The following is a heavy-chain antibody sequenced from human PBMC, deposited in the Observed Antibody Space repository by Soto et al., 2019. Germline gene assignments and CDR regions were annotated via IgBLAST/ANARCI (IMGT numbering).Heavy chain of an antibody. CDR3: ARAGYSSGWYELVGAFDI. J-gene: IGHJ3*02. CDR1: GFTFSSYS. D-gene: IGHD6-19*01. CDR2: ISSSSSYI. V-gene: IGHV3-21*01. Sequence: GGSLRLSCAASGFTFSSYSMNWVREAPGKGLEWVSSISSSSSYIYYADSVNGRFTISRDNAKNSLYLQMNSLRAEDTAVYYCARAGYSSGWYELVGAFDIWGQGTMVTVSS.